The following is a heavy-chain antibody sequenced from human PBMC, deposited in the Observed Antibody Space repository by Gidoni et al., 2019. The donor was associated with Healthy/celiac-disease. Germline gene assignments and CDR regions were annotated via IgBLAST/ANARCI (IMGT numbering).Heavy chain of an antibody. CDR1: GYTFTSYY. CDR3: ARDRIIAAAGISPRGMDV. V-gene: IGHV1-46*01. J-gene: IGHJ6*02. D-gene: IGHD6-13*01. Sequence: QVQLVQSGAEVKKPGASVKVSCKASGYTFTSYYMHWVRQAPGQGLEWMGIINPSGGSTSYAQKFQGRVTMTRDTSTSTVYMELSSLRSEDTAVYYCARDRIIAAAGISPRGMDVWGQGTTVTVSS. CDR2: INPSGGST.